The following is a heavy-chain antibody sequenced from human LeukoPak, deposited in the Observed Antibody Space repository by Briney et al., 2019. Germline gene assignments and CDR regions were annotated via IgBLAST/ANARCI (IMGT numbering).Heavy chain of an antibody. D-gene: IGHD3-10*01. CDR2: INWNGGGT. V-gene: IGHV3-20*04. CDR1: GFTFDDYG. CDR3: ARDRGIYGSGSYGSSYYFDY. J-gene: IGHJ4*02. Sequence: GGSLRLSCAASGFTFDDYGMSWVRQAPGKGLEWVSGINWNGGGTGYADSVKGRFTISRDNAKNSLYLQMNSLRAADTALYYCARDRGIYGSGSYGSSYYFDYWGQGTLVTVSS.